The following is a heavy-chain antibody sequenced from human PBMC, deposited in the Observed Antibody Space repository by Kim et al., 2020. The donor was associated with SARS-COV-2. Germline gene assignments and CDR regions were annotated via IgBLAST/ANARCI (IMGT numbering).Heavy chain of an antibody. J-gene: IGHJ3*01. D-gene: IGHD3-16*01. CDR1: KYIFNNFA. CDR3: ARLGVKNTDSCDV. Sequence: ASVKVSCKASKYIFNNFAMNWVRQAPGQGLEWMGEINTNTRSPTYAQDFTGRFAISLDTSVNTAFLQISSLKIDDTAVYYCARLGVKNTDSCDVWGQGTLVTLSS. CDR2: INTNTRSP. V-gene: IGHV7-4-1*02.